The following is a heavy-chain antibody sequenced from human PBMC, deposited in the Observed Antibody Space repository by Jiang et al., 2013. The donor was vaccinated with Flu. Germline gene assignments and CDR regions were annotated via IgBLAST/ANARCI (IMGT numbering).Heavy chain of an antibody. J-gene: IGHJ4*02. Sequence: LLKPSETLSLTCAVYGGSSSDYYWSWIRQPPGKGLEWIGEINHSGNTNYNPSLKSRVTISEDTSKNQFSLRLSSVTAADTAVYYCARGGNGGKFDYWGQGALVTVSS. CDR1: GGSSSDYY. V-gene: IGHV4-34*01. CDR2: INHSGNT. CDR3: ARGGNGGKFDY. D-gene: IGHD4-23*01.